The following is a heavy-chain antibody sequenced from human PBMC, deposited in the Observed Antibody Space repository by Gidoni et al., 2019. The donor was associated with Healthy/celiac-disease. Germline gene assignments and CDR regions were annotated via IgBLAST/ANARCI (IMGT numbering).Heavy chain of an antibody. J-gene: IGHJ6*04. Sequence: EVQLVYSGGGLIQPGGSLRLSCSASGFTVSSNYMSWFRQAPGKGLEWVSVIYSGGSTYYADSVKGRFTISRDNSKNTLYVQMNSLRAEDTAVYYCARDEHSRGTDVWGKGNTVTVSA. V-gene: IGHV3-53*01. CDR1: GFTVSSNY. D-gene: IGHD6-6*01. CDR2: IYSGGST. CDR3: ARDEHSRGTDV.